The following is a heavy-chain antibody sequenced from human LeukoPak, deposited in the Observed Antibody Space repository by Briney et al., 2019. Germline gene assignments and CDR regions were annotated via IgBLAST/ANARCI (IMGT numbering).Heavy chain of an antibody. J-gene: IGHJ4*02. CDR3: ARDSSGSYPY. D-gene: IGHD1-26*01. CDR1: GYTLTSHD. CDR2: MDPNSGDT. V-gene: IGHV1-8*01. Sequence: ASVKVSCKASGYTLTSHDINWVRRATGQGLEWMGWMDPNSGDTGYAQKFQGRVTMTRDTSISTAYMELSRLRSDDTAVYYCARDSSGSYPYWGQGTLVTVSS.